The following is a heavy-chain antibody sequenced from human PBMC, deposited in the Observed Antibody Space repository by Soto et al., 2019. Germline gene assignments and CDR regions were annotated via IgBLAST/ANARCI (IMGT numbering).Heavy chain of an antibody. CDR3: ATGPLYYDYVWGSYRYASMVY. V-gene: IGHV1-24*01. J-gene: IGHJ4*02. CDR1: GYTLTELS. Sequence: ASVKVSCKVSGYTLTELSMHWVRQAPGKGLEWMGGFDPEDGETIYAQKFQGRVTMTEDTSTDTAYMELSSLRSEDTAVYYCATGPLYYDYVWGSYRYASMVYWGQGTLVTVSS. D-gene: IGHD3-16*02. CDR2: FDPEDGET.